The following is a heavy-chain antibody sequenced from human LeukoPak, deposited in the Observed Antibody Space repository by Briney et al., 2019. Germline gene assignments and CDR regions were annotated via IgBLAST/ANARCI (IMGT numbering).Heavy chain of an antibody. CDR2: INHSGST. D-gene: IGHD2-15*01. J-gene: IGHJ5*02. CDR1: GGSFSGYY. Sequence: PSETLSLTCAVYGGSFSGYYWSWIRQPPGKGLEWIGEINHSGSTNYNPSLKSRVTISVDTSKNQFSLKLSSVTVADTAVYYCARVRSVHCSGGSCSFDPWGQGTLVTVSS. V-gene: IGHV4-34*01. CDR3: ARVRSVHCSGGSCSFDP.